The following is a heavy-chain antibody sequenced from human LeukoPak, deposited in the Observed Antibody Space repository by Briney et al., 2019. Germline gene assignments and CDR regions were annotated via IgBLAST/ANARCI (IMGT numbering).Heavy chain of an antibody. CDR2: IKEDGTET. J-gene: IGHJ4*02. CDR3: VVWGEDRSGHRFDF. V-gene: IGHV3-7*01. Sequence: PGGSLRLSCAASGFMFSSNWMSWVRLAPGKGLEWVANIKEDGTETYYADSVKGRFTISRDNAKNTLYLQMNGLRVEDTAVYYCVVWGEDRSGHRFDFWGQGTLVTVSS. D-gene: IGHD3-22*01. CDR1: GFMFSSNW.